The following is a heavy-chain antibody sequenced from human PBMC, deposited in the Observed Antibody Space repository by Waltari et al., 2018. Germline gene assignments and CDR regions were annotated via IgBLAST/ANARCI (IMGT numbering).Heavy chain of an antibody. CDR1: GYTHPSLT. CDR2: INTASGKT. Sequence: QVHFVQSGADVKKTGAALRISCKIFGYTHPSLTLNWVRQAPGQSLELMAWINTASGKTTYSEKFHVRVTLTTDTAATTVFLDVSSLRTEDTAVYYCARSSASFGHYYYVGMDVWGQGTSVTVSS. J-gene: IGHJ6*02. CDR3: ARSSASFGHYYYVGMDV. V-gene: IGHV1-3*04. D-gene: IGHD3-3*01.